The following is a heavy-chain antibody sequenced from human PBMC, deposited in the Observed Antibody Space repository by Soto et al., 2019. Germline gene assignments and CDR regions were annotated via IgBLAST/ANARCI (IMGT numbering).Heavy chain of an antibody. Sequence: ASVKVSCKASGGTFSSYTISWVRQAPGQGLEWMGRIIPILGIANYAQKFQGRVTITADKSTSTAYMELSSLRSEDTAVYYCARESDYGDYVFQDYWGQGTLVTVSS. CDR3: ARESDYGDYVFQDY. J-gene: IGHJ4*02. D-gene: IGHD4-17*01. V-gene: IGHV1-69*04. CDR2: IIPILGIA. CDR1: GGTFSSYT.